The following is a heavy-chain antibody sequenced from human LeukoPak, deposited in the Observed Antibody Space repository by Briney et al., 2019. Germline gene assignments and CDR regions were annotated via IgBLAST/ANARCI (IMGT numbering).Heavy chain of an antibody. CDR2: INHSGST. CDR1: GGSFSGYY. D-gene: IGHD2-2*01. Sequence: SETLSLTCAVYGGSFSGYYWSWIRQPPGKGLEWIGEINHSGSTNYNPSLKSRVTISVDTSKSQFSLKLSSVTAADTAVYYCARVLKSGYCSSTSCRNPRFDYWGQGTLVTVSS. V-gene: IGHV4-34*01. CDR3: ARVLKSGYCSSTSCRNPRFDY. J-gene: IGHJ4*02.